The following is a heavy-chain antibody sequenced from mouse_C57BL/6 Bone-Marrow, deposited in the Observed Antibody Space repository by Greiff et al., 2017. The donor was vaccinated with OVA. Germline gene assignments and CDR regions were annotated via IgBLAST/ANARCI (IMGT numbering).Heavy chain of an antibody. D-gene: IGHD2-3*01. CDR3: ARSGGYYGGDFDY. CDR1: GYSFTGYY. V-gene: IGHV1-42*01. J-gene: IGHJ2*01. CDR2: INPSTGGT. Sequence: VQLQQSGPELVKPGASVKISCKASGYSFTGYYMNWVKQSPEKSLEWIGEINPSTGGTTYNQKFTAKATLTADKSSSTSYMQLKSLTSEDSAVYYCARSGGYYGGDFDYWGQGTTLTVSS.